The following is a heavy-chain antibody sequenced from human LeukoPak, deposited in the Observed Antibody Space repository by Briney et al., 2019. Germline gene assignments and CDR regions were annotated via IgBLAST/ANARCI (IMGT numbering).Heavy chain of an antibody. D-gene: IGHD3-16*01. V-gene: IGHV4-59*01. CDR1: GGSISIYY. Sequence: SESLSLTCIVSGGSISIYYWNWIRQPPGKGLEWIGYIYNSGSTDYNPSLKRRVTISADTSKNQFSLKSTSVTAADTAVYYCARDRELGSWGQGILVTVSS. J-gene: IGHJ5*02. CDR3: ARDRELGS. CDR2: IYNSGST.